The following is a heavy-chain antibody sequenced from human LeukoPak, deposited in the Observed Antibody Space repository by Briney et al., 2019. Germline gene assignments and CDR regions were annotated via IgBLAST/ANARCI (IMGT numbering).Heavy chain of an antibody. V-gene: IGHV4-38-2*02. D-gene: IGHD3-10*01. CDR2: IYHSGST. CDR1: GYSISSGYY. J-gene: IGHJ4*02. CDR3: ARGVLWFGESAGGRLYFDY. Sequence: PSETLSLTCTVSGYSISSGYYWGWIRQPPGKGLEWIGSIYHSGSTYYNPSLKSRVTISVDTSKNQFSLKLSSVTAADTAVYYCARGVLWFGESAGGRLYFDYWGQGTLVTVSS.